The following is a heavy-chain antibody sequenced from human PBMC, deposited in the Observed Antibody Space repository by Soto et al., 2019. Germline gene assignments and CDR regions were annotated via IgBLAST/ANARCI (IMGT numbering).Heavy chain of an antibody. CDR3: AREWNPLNWFDP. CDR1: GFTFSSYS. CDR2: ISSSSSTI. V-gene: IGHV3-48*02. D-gene: IGHD1-1*01. Sequence: EVQLVESGGGLVQPGGSLRLSCAASGFTFSSYSMNWVRQAPGKGLEWVSYISSSSSTIYYADSVKGRFTISRDNAKNSLYLQMNSLRDEATAVYYCAREWNPLNWFDPWGQGNLVTVSS. J-gene: IGHJ5*02.